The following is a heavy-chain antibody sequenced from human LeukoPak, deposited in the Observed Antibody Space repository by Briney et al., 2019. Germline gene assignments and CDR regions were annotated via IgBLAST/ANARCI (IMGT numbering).Heavy chain of an antibody. Sequence: PGGSLRLSCAASGFIFSSYSINWVRRAPGKGLEWVASISTTSSYIYYADSVKGRFTISRDNAKNSLYLQMNSPRAEDTAVYYCAREQWELYYWGQGTLVTVSS. J-gene: IGHJ4*02. CDR1: GFIFSSYS. CDR2: ISTTSSYI. CDR3: AREQWELYY. V-gene: IGHV3-21*04. D-gene: IGHD1-26*01.